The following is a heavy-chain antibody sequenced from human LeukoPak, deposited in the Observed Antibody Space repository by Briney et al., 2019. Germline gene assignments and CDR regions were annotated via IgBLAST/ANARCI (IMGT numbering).Heavy chain of an antibody. J-gene: IGHJ4*02. V-gene: IGHV3-74*01. Sequence: GRSLRLSCAASGFTFSTYWMQWVRQAPGRGLVWVSRINTDGSSTTYADSVKGRFTISRDNAKNTLYLQMNSLRAEDTAVYFCARALGQPYFDYWGQGALVTVSS. CDR2: INTDGSST. CDR3: ARALGQPYFDY. D-gene: IGHD7-27*01. CDR1: GFTFSTYW.